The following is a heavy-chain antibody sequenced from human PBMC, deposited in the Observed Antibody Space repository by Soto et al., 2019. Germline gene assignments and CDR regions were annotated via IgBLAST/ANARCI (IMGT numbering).Heavy chain of an antibody. D-gene: IGHD3-3*01. V-gene: IGHV1-69*06. Sequence: SVKVFFKSCGGPFSSFINYRLNWVRQAPGQGLEWIGGIVRNVGTVNYAHKFRGKVTITADKSTGTAYMELSSLRSEDTALYYCARRDTSGFLRYFDNWGQGTKVTVSS. CDR2: IVRNVGTV. CDR3: ARRDTSGFLRYFDN. J-gene: IGHJ4*02. CDR1: GGPFSSFINYR.